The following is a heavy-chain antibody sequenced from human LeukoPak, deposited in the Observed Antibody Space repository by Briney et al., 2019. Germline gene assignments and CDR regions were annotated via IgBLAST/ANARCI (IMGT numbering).Heavy chain of an antibody. Sequence: PSETLSLICAVYGGSFSGYYWSWIRQPPGKGLEWIGEINHSGSTNYNPSLKSRVTISVDTSKNQFSLKLSSVTAADTAVYYCARDRLTPMVRGSLDYWGQGTLVTVSS. CDR2: INHSGST. D-gene: IGHD3-10*01. CDR1: GGSFSGYY. CDR3: ARDRLTPMVRGSLDY. V-gene: IGHV4-34*01. J-gene: IGHJ4*02.